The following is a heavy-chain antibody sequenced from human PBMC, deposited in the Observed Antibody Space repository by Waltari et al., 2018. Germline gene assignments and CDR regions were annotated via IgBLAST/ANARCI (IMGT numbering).Heavy chain of an antibody. Sequence: QVQLQQWGAGLLKPSETLSLTCAVHGGSFSGYYWSGIRQTPGKGLEWIEEINHRGRTNNNTAINSRVTISVETSKSQLSLELGSGTAADTAVYYCAREGSSSFDFWGQGTLVTVSS. D-gene: IGHD6-6*01. CDR3: AREGSSSFDF. V-gene: IGHV4-34*01. J-gene: IGHJ4*02. CDR1: GGSFSGYY. CDR2: INHRGRT.